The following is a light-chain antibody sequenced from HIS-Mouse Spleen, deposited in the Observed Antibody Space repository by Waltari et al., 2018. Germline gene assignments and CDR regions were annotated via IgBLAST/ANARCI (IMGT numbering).Light chain of an antibody. CDR1: SSDVGSYNL. Sequence: QSALTQPPSVSVSPGQSITISRTVTSSDVGSYNLFSWFQQQPGKAPKLMIYEGSKRPSGVSNRCSGSKSGNTASLTISGLQAEDEADYYCCSYAGSSTWVFGGGTKLTVL. CDR2: EGS. CDR3: CSYAGSSTWV. J-gene: IGLJ3*02. V-gene: IGLV2-23*01.